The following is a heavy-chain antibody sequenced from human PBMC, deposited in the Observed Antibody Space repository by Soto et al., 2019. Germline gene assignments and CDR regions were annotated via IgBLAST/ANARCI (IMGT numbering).Heavy chain of an antibody. J-gene: IGHJ5*02. CDR2: ISAYNGNT. D-gene: IGHD6-13*01. CDR3: ARHNRYSSTWFEGWFDP. CDR1: GYTFTSYG. Sequence: ASVKVSCKASGYTFTSYGISWVRQAPGQGLEWMGWISAYNGNTNYAQKLQGRVTMTTDKSINTAYLQWSSLKPSDSAMYYCARHNRYSSTWFEGWFDPWGQGTLVTVSS. V-gene: IGHV1-18*01.